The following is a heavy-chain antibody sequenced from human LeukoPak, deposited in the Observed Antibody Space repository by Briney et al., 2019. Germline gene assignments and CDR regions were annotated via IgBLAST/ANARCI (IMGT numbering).Heavy chain of an antibody. J-gene: IGHJ3*02. CDR3: ASERSGSGSYYMKNAFDI. V-gene: IGHV4-61*02. CDR2: IYTSGST. Sequence: PSGTLSLTCTVSGGSISSSSYYWSWIRQPAGKGLEWIGRIYTSGSTNYNPSLKSRVTISVDTSKNQFSLKLSSVTAADTAVYYCASERSGSGSYYMKNAFDIWGQGTMATVSS. CDR1: GGSISSSSYY. D-gene: IGHD3-10*01.